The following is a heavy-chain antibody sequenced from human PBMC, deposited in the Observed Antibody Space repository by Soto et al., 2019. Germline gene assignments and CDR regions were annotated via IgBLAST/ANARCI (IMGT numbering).Heavy chain of an antibody. CDR2: INPHSGGT. D-gene: IGHD6-19*01. Sequence: QVQLVQSGAEVKKPGASVKVSCKASGYTFTDYYIHWVRQAPGQGLEWMGRINPHSGGTNIAQQWQDWVAMTWDTSISTASMELSRLKSDGTAVYYCARGMASSYFDYWGQGTLVTVSS. CDR3: ARGMASSYFDY. J-gene: IGHJ4*02. CDR1: GYTFTDYY. V-gene: IGHV1-2*04.